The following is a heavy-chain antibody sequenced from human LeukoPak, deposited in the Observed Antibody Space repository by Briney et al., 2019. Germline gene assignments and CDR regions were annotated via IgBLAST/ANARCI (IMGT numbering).Heavy chain of an antibody. CDR2: ISDSASST. CDR1: GFTFSSYA. D-gene: IGHD3-22*01. V-gene: IGHV3-23*01. Sequence: GGSLRLSCAASGFTFSSYAMSWVRQAPGKGLEWVSAISDSASSTYYADSVKGRFTISRDNSKNTLFLQMNSLRAEDTAVYYCAKEGYDSSGYPYYFDYWGQGTLVTVSS. J-gene: IGHJ4*02. CDR3: AKEGYDSSGYPYYFDY.